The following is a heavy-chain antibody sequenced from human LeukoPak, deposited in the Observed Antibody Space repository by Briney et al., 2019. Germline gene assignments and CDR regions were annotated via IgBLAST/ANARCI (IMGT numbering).Heavy chain of an antibody. Sequence: GRSLRLSCAASGFTFSSYGMHWVRQAPGKGLEWLAVMSYDGSNKYYADSVKGRFTISRDNSKDTLYLQMNSLRAEDTAVYYCAKDLAVANNYYGMDVWGQGTTVTVSS. CDR3: AKDLAVANNYYGMDV. D-gene: IGHD6-19*01. V-gene: IGHV3-30*18. CDR1: GFTFSSYG. CDR2: MSYDGSNK. J-gene: IGHJ6*02.